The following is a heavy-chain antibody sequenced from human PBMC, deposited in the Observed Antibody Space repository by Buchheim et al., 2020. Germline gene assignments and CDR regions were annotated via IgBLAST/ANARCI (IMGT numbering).Heavy chain of an antibody. CDR3: ASITGITMVRGVIIDGMDV. CDR1: GGSFSGYY. D-gene: IGHD3-10*01. J-gene: IGHJ6*02. CDR2: INHSGST. V-gene: IGHV4-34*01. Sequence: QVQLQQWGAGLLKPSETLSLTCAVYGGSFSGYYWSWIRQPPGKGLEWIAEINHSGSTNYNPSLKSRVTISVDTSKNQFSLMLSSVTAADTAVYYCASITGITMVRGVIIDGMDVWGRGTT.